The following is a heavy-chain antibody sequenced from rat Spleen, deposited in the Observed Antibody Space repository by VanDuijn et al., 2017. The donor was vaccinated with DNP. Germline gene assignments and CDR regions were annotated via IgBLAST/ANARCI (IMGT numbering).Heavy chain of an antibody. CDR3: ATHPPEYGLGYFDY. J-gene: IGHJ2*01. CDR2: ISYDGGIT. CDR1: GFTFSDYN. Sequence: DVQPVESGGGLVQPGRSLKLSCAASGFTFSDYNMAWVRQAPKKGLEWVATISYDGGITYYRDSVRGRFTSSRDNAKNTLYLQMDSLRSEDTATYYCATHPPEYGLGYFDYWGQGVMVTVSS. V-gene: IGHV5-7*01. D-gene: IGHD4-1*01.